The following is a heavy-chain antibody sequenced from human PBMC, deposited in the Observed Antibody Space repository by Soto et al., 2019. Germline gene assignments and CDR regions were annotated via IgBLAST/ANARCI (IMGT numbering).Heavy chain of an antibody. CDR1: GFSFTADGVG. CDR2: IYWDDDT. CDR3: AHAFGGTSWPNDALDV. D-gene: IGHD3-16*01. J-gene: IGHJ3*01. Sequence: QITLKESGPTLVKPTQTLTLTCIFSGFSFTADGVGVGWIRQPPGKALEWLALIYWDDDTRYRASLKSRLTITKDSYKIPVALTMTNMDPVDTATYYCAHAFGGTSWPNDALDVWGQGTVVTDSS. V-gene: IGHV2-5*02.